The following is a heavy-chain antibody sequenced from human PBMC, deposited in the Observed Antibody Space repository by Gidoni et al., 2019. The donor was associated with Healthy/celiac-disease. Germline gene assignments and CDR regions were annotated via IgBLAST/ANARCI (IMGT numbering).Heavy chain of an antibody. J-gene: IGHJ3*02. D-gene: IGHD3-3*01. CDR1: DGSIRSGSYY. V-gene: IGHV4-61*02. Sequence: QVQLQESGPGLVKPSQTLSLTCTVYDGSIRSGSYYWSWIRPPAGKGLEWIGRIYPSGSTNYNPSLKSRVTISVDTSKNQFSLKLSSVTAADTAVYYCARDRYDFWSGHDDAFDIWGQGTMVTVSS. CDR3: ARDRYDFWSGHDDAFDI. CDR2: IYPSGST.